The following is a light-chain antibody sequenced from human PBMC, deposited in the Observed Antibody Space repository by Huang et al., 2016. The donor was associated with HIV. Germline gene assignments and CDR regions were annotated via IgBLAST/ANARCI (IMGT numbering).Light chain of an antibody. J-gene: IGKJ5*01. CDR2: WAS. CDR1: QSVLYTSSNQNY. CDR3: QQYYSSPIT. V-gene: IGKV4-1*01. Sequence: DIVMTQSPDSLAVSLGERATINCKASQSVLYTSSNQNYLAWYQQRPGHPPKLLIYWASTRESGVPDRFSGSGSGADFTLTISSLQAEDVAVYYCQQYYSSPITFGQGTRLEIK.